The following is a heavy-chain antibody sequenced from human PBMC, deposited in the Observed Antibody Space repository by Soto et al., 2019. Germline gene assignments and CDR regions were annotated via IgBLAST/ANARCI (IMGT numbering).Heavy chain of an antibody. Sequence: EVQLVESGGGLVQPGWSLRLSCAASGFTFSNYWMHWVRQAPGKGLVCVSRINSDGSSTNYADSVKGRFTTSRDNAKNTLYLQMNSLRAEDTAVYYCVRASGDYDYWGQGALVTVSS. D-gene: IGHD4-17*01. CDR2: INSDGSST. CDR3: VRASGDYDY. V-gene: IGHV3-74*01. J-gene: IGHJ4*02. CDR1: GFTFSNYW.